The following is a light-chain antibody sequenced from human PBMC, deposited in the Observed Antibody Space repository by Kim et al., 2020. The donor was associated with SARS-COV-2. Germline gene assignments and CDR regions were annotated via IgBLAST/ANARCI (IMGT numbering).Light chain of an antibody. CDR2: DVN. CDR1: SSDVGTYNF. Sequence: SACTGTSSDVGTYNFVSWYQQHPSKAPKLMIYDVNKRPSGFSIRFSGSKSGNTASLTISGLQAEDEADYYCNSYTSSSTWVFGGGTQLTVL. J-gene: IGLJ3*02. CDR3: NSYTSSSTWV. V-gene: IGLV2-14*04.